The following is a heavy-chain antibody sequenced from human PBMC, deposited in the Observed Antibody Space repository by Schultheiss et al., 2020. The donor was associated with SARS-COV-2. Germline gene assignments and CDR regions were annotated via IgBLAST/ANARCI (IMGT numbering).Heavy chain of an antibody. D-gene: IGHD1-26*01. J-gene: IGHJ4*02. CDR1: GFSLSTSGMC. Sequence: GPTLVKPTQTLTLTCTFSGFSLSTSGMCVSWIRQPPGKALEWLAHIFSNDEKSYSTSLKSRLTISKDTSKSQVVLTMTNMDPVDTATYYCARITYSGSQYFDYWGQGTLVTVSS. CDR2: IFSNDEK. CDR3: ARITYSGSQYFDY. V-gene: IGHV2-26*01.